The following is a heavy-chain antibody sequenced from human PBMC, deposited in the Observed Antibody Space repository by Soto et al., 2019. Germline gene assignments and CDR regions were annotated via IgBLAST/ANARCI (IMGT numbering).Heavy chain of an antibody. CDR1: GGSISSYY. CDR2: IYYSGST. CDR3: AGRRSRWSIDY. Sequence: QVQLQESGPGLVKPSETLSLICTVSGGSISSYYWSWIRQPPGKGLELIAYIYYSGSTHYNPSLTIRVTISLDTSKNQFSLRLSSVTAADTAVYYCAGRRSRWSIDYWGQGTLVTVSS. J-gene: IGHJ4*02. V-gene: IGHV4-59*08. D-gene: IGHD6-13*01.